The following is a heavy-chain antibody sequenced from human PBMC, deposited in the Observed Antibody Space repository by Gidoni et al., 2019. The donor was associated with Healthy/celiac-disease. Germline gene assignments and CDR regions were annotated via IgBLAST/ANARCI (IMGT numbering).Heavy chain of an antibody. D-gene: IGHD2-21*02. CDR3: ARDDGGNFDYFDY. J-gene: IGHJ4*02. Sequence: KPSETLSLTCTVSGGSISSSSYYWGWIRQPPGKGLEWIGSIYYSGSTYYNPSLKSRVTISVDTSKNQFSLKLSSVTAADTAGYYCARDDGGNFDYFDYWGQGTLVTVSS. CDR1: GGSISSSSYY. V-gene: IGHV4-39*01. CDR2: IYYSGST.